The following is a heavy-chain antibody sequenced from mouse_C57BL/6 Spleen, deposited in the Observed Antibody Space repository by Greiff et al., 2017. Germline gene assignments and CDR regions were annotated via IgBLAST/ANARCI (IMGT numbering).Heavy chain of an antibody. CDR1: GFNIKDDY. CDR3: TKAAQATPHY. CDR2: IDPENGDT. D-gene: IGHD3-2*02. Sequence: VQLKQSGAELVRPGASVKLSCTASGFNIKDDYMHWVKQRPEQGLEWIGWIDPENGDTEYASKFQGKATITADTSSNTAYLQLSSLTSEDTAVYYCTKAAQATPHYWGQGTTLTVSS. J-gene: IGHJ2*01. V-gene: IGHV14-4*01.